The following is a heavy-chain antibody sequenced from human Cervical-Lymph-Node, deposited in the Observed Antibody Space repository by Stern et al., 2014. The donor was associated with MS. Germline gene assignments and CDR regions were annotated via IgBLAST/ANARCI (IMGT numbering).Heavy chain of an antibody. J-gene: IGHJ4*02. CDR2: LFSSGST. V-gene: IGHV4-4*07. Sequence: QVQLVESGPGLVKPSETLSLTCTVSGGSITTYYWSWIRQPAGKGLEWIGRLFSSGSTNYNPSLRSRVTMSVDMSKSQFSLKLRSVTAADTAVYYCARGSTSLDYWGQGTLVTVSS. CDR3: ARGSTSLDY. CDR1: GGSITTYY.